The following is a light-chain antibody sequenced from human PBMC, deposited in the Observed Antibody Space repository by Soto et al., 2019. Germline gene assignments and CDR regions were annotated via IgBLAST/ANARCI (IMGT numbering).Light chain of an antibody. CDR3: QQRNRWPPVYT. J-gene: IGKJ2*01. CDR2: GAS. CDR1: QSVLYNSNNKNH. Sequence: DFVMTQAPDSLAVSLGERATINCKSSQSVLYNSNNKNHLGWFQQKPGHPPKLLIYGASFRPSGVPDRFSGSGSGTDFTLTISSLQAEDVAVYYCQQRNRWPPVYTFGQGTKLEI. V-gene: IGKV4-1*01.